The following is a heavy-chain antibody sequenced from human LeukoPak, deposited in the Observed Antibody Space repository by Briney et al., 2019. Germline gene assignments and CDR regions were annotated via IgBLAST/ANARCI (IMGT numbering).Heavy chain of an antibody. CDR3: AREGPYSNYEKRSLPNEYYFDY. CDR1: GYTFTSYY. CDR2: INPSGGST. V-gene: IGHV1-46*01. J-gene: IGHJ4*02. D-gene: IGHD4-11*01. Sequence: GASVKVSCKASGYTFTSYYMHWVRQAPGQGLEWMGIINPSGGSTSYAQKFQGRVTMTRDTSTSTVYMELSSLRSEDTAVYYCAREGPYSNYEKRSLPNEYYFDYWGQGTLVTVSS.